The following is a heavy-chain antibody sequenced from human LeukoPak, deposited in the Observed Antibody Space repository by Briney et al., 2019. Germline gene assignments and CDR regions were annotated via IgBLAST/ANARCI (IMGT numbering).Heavy chain of an antibody. CDR1: GYTFTSYY. V-gene: IGHV1-46*01. J-gene: IGHJ5*02. Sequence: ASVKVSCKASGYTFTSYYMHWVRQAPGQGLEWMGIINPSGGSTSYAQKFQGGVTMTRDTSTSTVYMELSSLRSADTAVYYCGRGGITGGWSEKRVHPWGPGTLVTVSS. D-gene: IGHD3-10*01. CDR3: GRGGITGGWSEKRVHP. CDR2: INPSGGST.